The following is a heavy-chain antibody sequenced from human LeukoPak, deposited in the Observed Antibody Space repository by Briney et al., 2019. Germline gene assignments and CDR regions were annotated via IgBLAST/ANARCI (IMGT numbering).Heavy chain of an antibody. CDR2: INPNSGGT. Sequence: ASVKVSCKASGYTFTGYYMHWVRQASGQGLEWMGWINPNSGGTNYAQKFQGRVTMTRDTSISTAYMELSRLRSDDTAVYYCAREYSSLYYFDYWGQGTLVTVSS. CDR3: AREYSSLYYFDY. J-gene: IGHJ4*02. V-gene: IGHV1-2*02. D-gene: IGHD6-6*01. CDR1: GYTFTGYY.